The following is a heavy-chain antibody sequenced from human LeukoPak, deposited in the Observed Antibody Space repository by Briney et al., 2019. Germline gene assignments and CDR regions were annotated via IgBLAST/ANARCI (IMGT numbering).Heavy chain of an antibody. J-gene: IGHJ3*02. V-gene: IGHV3-11*04. CDR3: ASITYYYDSSGYYYVDAFDI. CDR1: GFTFSDYY. Sequence: GGSLRLSCAASGFTFSDYYMSWIRQAPGKGLGWVSYISSSGSTIYYADSVKGRFTISRDNAKNSLYLQMNSLRAEDTAVYYCASITYYYDSSGYYYVDAFDIWGQGTMVTVSS. D-gene: IGHD3-22*01. CDR2: ISSSGSTI.